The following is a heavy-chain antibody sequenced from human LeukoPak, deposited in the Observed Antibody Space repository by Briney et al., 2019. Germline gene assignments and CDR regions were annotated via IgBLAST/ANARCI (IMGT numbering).Heavy chain of an antibody. D-gene: IGHD6-19*01. CDR2: IRIKPNSYTT. J-gene: IGHJ4*02. CDR1: GGSISSSSYY. V-gene: IGHV3-72*01. Sequence: LSLTCTVSGGSISSSSYYWGWIRQPPGKGLEWVGRIRIKPNSYTTEYAASVKGRFTISRDDSKNSLYLQMNGLKSEDTAVYYCAAGARGSAPFDYWGQGTPVTVSS. CDR3: AAGARGSAPFDY.